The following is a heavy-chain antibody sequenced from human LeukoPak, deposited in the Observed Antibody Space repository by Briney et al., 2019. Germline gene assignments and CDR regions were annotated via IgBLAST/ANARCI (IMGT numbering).Heavy chain of an antibody. V-gene: IGHV4-4*02. CDR2: IYYSGST. D-gene: IGHD1-1*01. J-gene: IGHJ6*02. CDR1: GGSISSSNW. Sequence: SGTLSLTCAVSGGSISSSNWWSWVRQPPGKGLEWIGSIYYSGSTNYNPSLKSRVTISVDTSKNQFSLKLSSVTAADTAVYYCARTRYNWKGYYYGMDVWGQGTTVTVSS. CDR3: ARTRYNWKGYYYGMDV.